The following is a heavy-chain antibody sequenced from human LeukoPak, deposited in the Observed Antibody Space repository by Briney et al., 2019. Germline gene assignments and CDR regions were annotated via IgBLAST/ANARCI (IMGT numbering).Heavy chain of an antibody. J-gene: IGHJ4*02. CDR3: ARGGIAAAGTTDY. CDR2: INHSGST. CDR1: GGSFSGYY. V-gene: IGHV4-34*01. D-gene: IGHD6-13*01. Sequence: SETLSLTCAVYGGSFSGYYWSWVRQPPGKGLEWIGEINHSGSTNYNPSLKSRVAISEDTSKNQFSLKLSSVTAADTAVYYCARGGIAAAGTTDYWGQGTLVTVSS.